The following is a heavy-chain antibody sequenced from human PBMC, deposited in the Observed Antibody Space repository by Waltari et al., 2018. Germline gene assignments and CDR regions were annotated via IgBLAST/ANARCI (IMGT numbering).Heavy chain of an antibody. V-gene: IGHV4-31*03. D-gene: IGHD6-13*01. CDR2: IYYSGST. CDR3: ARVDSSSTPGWYYYYYMDV. CDR1: GGSISSGGYY. Sequence: QVQLQESGPGLVKPSQTLSLTCTVSGGSISSGGYYWSWIRQHPGKGLEWIGYIYYSGSTYYNPSLKRRVTISVDTSKNQFSLKLSSVTAADTAVYYCARVDSSSTPGWYYYYYMDVWGKGTTVTVSS. J-gene: IGHJ6*03.